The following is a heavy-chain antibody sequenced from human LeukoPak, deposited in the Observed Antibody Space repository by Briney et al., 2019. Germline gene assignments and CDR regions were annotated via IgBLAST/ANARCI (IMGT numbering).Heavy chain of an antibody. V-gene: IGHV1-18*04. CDR1: GYTFTSYY. CDR2: ISAYNGNT. D-gene: IGHD3-16*02. CDR3: AREIFITFGGVIVRSYYFDY. Sequence: GASVKVSCKASGYTFTSYYMHWVRQAPGQGLEWMGWISAYNGNTNYAQKLQGGVTMTTDTSTSTAYMELRSLRSDDTAVYYCAREIFITFGGVIVRSYYFDYWGQGTLVTVSS. J-gene: IGHJ4*02.